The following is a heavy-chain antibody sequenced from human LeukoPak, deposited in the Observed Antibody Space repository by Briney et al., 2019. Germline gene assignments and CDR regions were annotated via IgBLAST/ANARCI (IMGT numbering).Heavy chain of an antibody. CDR3: ARQIETYSSIWYRYFDY. D-gene: IGHD6-13*01. J-gene: IGHJ4*02. Sequence: SETLSLTCTVSDGSISSSNCYWGWIRQPPGKGLEWIRSIYYSGSTYYNPSLKSRVTISVDTSKRQFPLKVSSVTAADAAVYYCARQIETYSSIWYRYFDYWGQGTLVTVSS. CDR1: DGSISSSNCY. CDR2: IYYSGST. V-gene: IGHV4-39*01.